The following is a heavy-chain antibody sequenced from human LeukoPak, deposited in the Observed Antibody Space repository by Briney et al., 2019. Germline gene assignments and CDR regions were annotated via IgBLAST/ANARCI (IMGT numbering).Heavy chain of an antibody. D-gene: IGHD3-22*01. J-gene: IGHJ3*02. CDR1: GFTFSSYT. Sequence: GGSLRLSCAASGFTFSSYTMSWVRQAPGKGLEWVSAISGSGGSTYYADFVKGRFTISRDNSKNTLYLQMNSLRAEDTAVYYCAKDQVRRITMIVVVLDAFDIWGQGTMVTVSS. CDR3: AKDQVRRITMIVVVLDAFDI. V-gene: IGHV3-23*01. CDR2: ISGSGGST.